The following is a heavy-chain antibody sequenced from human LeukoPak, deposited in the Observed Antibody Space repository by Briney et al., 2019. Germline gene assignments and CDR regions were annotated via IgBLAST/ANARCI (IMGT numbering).Heavy chain of an antibody. D-gene: IGHD5-12*01. CDR2: AITLLDIS. Sequence: ASVKVSCKASGGTFTNSAVNWVRQAPGQGLEWMGRAITLLDISNYAQEYQGRVTITTDKTTNTVNMEVNSLTSDDTAVYYCARETCSGYDFGAGYFQCFGLDVGCQGTAVTV. CDR3: ARETCSGYDFGAGYFQCFGLDV. V-gene: IGHV1-69*04. J-gene: IGHJ6*02. CDR1: GGTFTNSA.